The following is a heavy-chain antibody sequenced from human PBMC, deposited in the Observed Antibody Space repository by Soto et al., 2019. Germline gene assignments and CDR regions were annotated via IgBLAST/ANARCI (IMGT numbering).Heavy chain of an antibody. D-gene: IGHD5-18*01. V-gene: IGHV3-74*01. Sequence: GGSLRLSCAASGFTFSSYWMHWVRRAPGKGLVWVSRINSDGSSTSYADSVKGRFTISRDNAKNSLYLQMNSLRAEDTAVYYCARSGYSYGRNWFDPWGQGTLVTVSS. CDR3: ARSGYSYGRNWFDP. J-gene: IGHJ5*02. CDR2: INSDGSST. CDR1: GFTFSSYW.